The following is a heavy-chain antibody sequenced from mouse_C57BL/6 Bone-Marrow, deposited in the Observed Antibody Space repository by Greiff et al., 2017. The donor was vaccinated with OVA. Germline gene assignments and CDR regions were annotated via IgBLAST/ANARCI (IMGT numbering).Heavy chain of an antibody. D-gene: IGHD1-1*01. J-gene: IGHJ2*01. CDR3: ARRIYYYGSSLGRYFDY. CDR2: IYPRSGNT. Sequence: VQLQQSGAELARPGASVKLSCKASGYTFTSYGISWVKQRTGQGLEWIGEIYPRSGNTCYNEKFKGKATLTADKSSSTAYMELRSLTSEDSAVYFCARRIYYYGSSLGRYFDYWGQGTTLTVSS. CDR1: GYTFTSYG. V-gene: IGHV1-81*01.